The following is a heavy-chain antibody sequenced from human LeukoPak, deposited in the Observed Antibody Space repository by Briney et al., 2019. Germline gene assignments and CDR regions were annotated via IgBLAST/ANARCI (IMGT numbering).Heavy chain of an antibody. D-gene: IGHD2-15*01. J-gene: IGHJ4*02. CDR3: ARRSQNCSGGSCYPYYFDY. CDR1: GYSINNYW. Sequence: GESLKISCKGSGYSINNYWIGWVRQMPGKGLEWMGIIYPGDSDTRYSPSFQGQVAISADKSISTAYLQWSSLKASDTAMYYCARRSQNCSGGSCYPYYFDYWGQGTLVTVSS. V-gene: IGHV5-51*01. CDR2: IYPGDSDT.